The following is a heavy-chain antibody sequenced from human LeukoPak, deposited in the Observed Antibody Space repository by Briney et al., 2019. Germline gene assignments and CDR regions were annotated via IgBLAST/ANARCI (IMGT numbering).Heavy chain of an antibody. CDR2: ISSSGST. CDR1: GDSISSGDYY. V-gene: IGHV4-61*02. Sequence: SETLSLTCTVSGDSISSGDYYWNWIRQPAGKGLEWIGRISSSGSTNYNPSLKSRVTISVDTSKNQFSLKLSSVTAADTAVYYCAREEGGKLGIDYYFDYWGQGTLVTVSS. D-gene: IGHD7-27*01. CDR3: AREEGGKLGIDYYFDY. J-gene: IGHJ4*02.